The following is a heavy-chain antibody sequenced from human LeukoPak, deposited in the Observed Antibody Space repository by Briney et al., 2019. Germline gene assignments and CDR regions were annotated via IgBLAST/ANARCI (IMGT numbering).Heavy chain of an antibody. V-gene: IGHV3-21*04. CDR2: ISSSSSYI. Sequence: GGSLRLSCAASGFTFKNYSMNWVRQAPGKGLEWLSSISSSSSYIHYADSVKGRFTISRDNAKNSLYLQMNSLRAEDTAVYYCTRDQYPSSWFYDHWGQGTLISVSA. J-gene: IGHJ4*02. CDR1: GFTFKNYS. D-gene: IGHD6-13*01. CDR3: TRDQYPSSWFYDH.